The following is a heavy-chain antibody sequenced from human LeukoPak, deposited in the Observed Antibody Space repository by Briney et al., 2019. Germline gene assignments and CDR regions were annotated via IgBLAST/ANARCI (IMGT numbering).Heavy chain of an antibody. CDR3: GRGFVLVPAAIPDC. CDR2: INTDGSST. D-gene: IGHD2-2*01. V-gene: IGHV3-74*01. Sequence: PGGSLRLSCAASGFTFSNYWMHWVRQAPGKGLVWVSRINTDGSSTTYADSVKGRFTISRDNAKNTLYLQMNSLRAEDTAVYYCGRGFVLVPAAIPDCWGPGTLVTVSS. J-gene: IGHJ4*02. CDR1: GFTFSNYW.